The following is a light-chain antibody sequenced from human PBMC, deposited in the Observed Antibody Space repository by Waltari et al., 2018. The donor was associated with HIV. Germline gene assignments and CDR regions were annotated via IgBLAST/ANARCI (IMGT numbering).Light chain of an antibody. CDR1: RSNLGAGHD. V-gene: IGLV1-40*01. J-gene: IGLJ2*01. CDR3: HCTDSSLMGPVV. Sequence: QSVLTQPPSVSGAPGQRVTISCTGNRSNLGAGHDVHWYRQLPGTAPKFLISGNNFRPSGVPDRFSGSESGTSASLVITGLQADDEAVYYCHCTDSSLMGPVVFGGGTKLTVL. CDR2: GNN.